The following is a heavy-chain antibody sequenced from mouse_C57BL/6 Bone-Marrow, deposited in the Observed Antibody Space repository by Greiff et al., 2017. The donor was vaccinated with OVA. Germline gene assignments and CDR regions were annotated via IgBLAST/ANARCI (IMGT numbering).Heavy chain of an antibody. V-gene: IGHV1-61*01. J-gene: IGHJ2*01. CDR1: GYTFTSYW. CDR2: IYPSDSET. CDR3: ARRVYYFDY. Sequence: QVQLKQPGAELVRPGSSVKLSCKASGYTFTSYWMDWVKQRPGQGLEWIGNIYPSDSETHYNQKFKDKATLTVDKSSSTAYMPLSSLTSEDSAVYYCARRVYYFDYWGQGTTLTVSS.